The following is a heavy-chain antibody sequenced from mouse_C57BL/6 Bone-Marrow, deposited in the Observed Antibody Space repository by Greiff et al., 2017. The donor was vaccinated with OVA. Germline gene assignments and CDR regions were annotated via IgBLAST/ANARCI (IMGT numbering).Heavy chain of an antibody. Sequence: EVNVVESGGGLVKPGGSLKLSCAASGFTFSSYAMSWVRQTPEKRLEWVATISDGGSYTYYPDNVKGRFTISRDNAKNNLYLQMSHLKSEDTAMYYCARDIPLLRYAMDYWGQGTSVTVSS. J-gene: IGHJ4*01. CDR2: ISDGGSYT. D-gene: IGHD1-2*01. V-gene: IGHV5-4*01. CDR1: GFTFSSYA. CDR3: ARDIPLLRYAMDY.